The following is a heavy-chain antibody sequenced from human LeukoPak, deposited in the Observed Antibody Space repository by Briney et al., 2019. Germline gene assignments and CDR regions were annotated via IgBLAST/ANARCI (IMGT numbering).Heavy chain of an antibody. CDR1: GFTFSSYG. CDR2: IWYDGSNK. D-gene: IGHD4-23*01. J-gene: IGHJ4*02. CDR3: ARGLRWLNNFDY. V-gene: IGHV3-33*01. Sequence: GGSLRLSCAASGFTFSSYGMHWVRQAPGKGLEWVAVIWYDGSNKYYADSVKGRFTISRDNSKNMLYLQMNSLRAEDTAVYYCARGLRWLNNFDYWGQGTLVTVSS.